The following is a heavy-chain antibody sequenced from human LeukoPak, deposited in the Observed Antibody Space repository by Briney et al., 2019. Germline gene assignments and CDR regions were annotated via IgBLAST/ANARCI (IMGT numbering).Heavy chain of an antibody. CDR1: GFTFTNAW. CDR2: ISSKPDGGTT. D-gene: IGHD2-2*01. J-gene: IGHJ4*02. CDR3: TAWAPGAILDY. Sequence: GGSLRLSCAASGFTFTNAWMNWVRQAPGMGLEWVGRISSKPDGGTTDYAAPVKGRFTISRDDSKNTLYLQMNSLKTEDTAVYYCTAWAPGAILDYWGQGTLVTVSA. V-gene: IGHV3-15*01.